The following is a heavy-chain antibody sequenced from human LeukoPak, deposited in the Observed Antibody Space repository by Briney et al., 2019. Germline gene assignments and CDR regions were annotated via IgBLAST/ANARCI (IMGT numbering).Heavy chain of an antibody. Sequence: PSETLSLTCAVYGGSFSGYYWSWIRQPPGKGLEWIGEINHSGSTNYNPSLKSRVTISVDTSKNQFSLKLSSVTAADTAVYYCARVVCSGGSCQDLVYYYYGMDVWGQGTTVTVSS. J-gene: IGHJ6*02. CDR3: ARVVCSGGSCQDLVYYYYGMDV. V-gene: IGHV4-34*01. CDR1: GGSFSGYY. CDR2: INHSGST. D-gene: IGHD2-15*01.